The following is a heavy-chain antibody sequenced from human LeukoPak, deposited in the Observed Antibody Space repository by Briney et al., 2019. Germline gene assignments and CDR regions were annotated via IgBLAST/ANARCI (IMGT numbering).Heavy chain of an antibody. Sequence: GGSLRLSCAASGFTFSSYWMHWVRQAPGKGLVWVSRINSDGSSTSYADSAKGRFTISRDNAKNTLYLQMNSLRAEDTAVYYCARPVSVGDDAFDIWGQGTMVTVSS. V-gene: IGHV3-74*01. D-gene: IGHD1-26*01. CDR2: INSDGSST. CDR1: GFTFSSYW. J-gene: IGHJ3*02. CDR3: ARPVSVGDDAFDI.